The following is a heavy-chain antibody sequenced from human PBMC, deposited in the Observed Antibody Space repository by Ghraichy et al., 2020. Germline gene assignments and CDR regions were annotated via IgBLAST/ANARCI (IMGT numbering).Heavy chain of an antibody. D-gene: IGHD4-17*01. CDR3: ARDFADGNYFIFDY. V-gene: IGHV1-2*04. CDR1: GYTFTGYY. CDR2: INPNSGGT. J-gene: IGHJ4*02. Sequence: GESLNISCKASGYTFTGYYMHWVRQAPGQGLEWMGWINPNSGGTNYAQKFQGWVTMTRDTSISTAYMELSRLRSDDTAVYYCARDFADGNYFIFDYWGQGTLVTVSS.